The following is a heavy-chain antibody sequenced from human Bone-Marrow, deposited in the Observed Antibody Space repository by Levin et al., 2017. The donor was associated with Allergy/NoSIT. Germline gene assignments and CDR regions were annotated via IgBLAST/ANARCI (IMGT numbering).Heavy chain of an antibody. V-gene: IGHV1-69*13. CDR2: IIPIFGTA. CDR1: GGTFSSYA. D-gene: IGHD5-12*01. CDR3: ARGGLRLTYRDIVATKSPPHWFDP. Sequence: AASVKVSCKASGGTFSSYAISWVRQAPGQGLEWMGGIIPIFGTANYAQKFQGRVTITADESTSTAYMELSSLRSEDTAVYYCARGGLRLTYRDIVATKSPPHWFDPWGQGTLVTVSS. J-gene: IGHJ5*02.